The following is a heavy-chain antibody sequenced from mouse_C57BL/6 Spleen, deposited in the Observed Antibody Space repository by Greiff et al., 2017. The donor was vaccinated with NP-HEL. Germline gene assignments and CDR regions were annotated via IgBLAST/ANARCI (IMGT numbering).Heavy chain of an antibody. J-gene: IGHJ2*01. CDR1: GYAFSSSW. CDR2: IYPGDGDT. Sequence: VQLQQSGPELVKPGASVKISCKASGYAFSSSWMNWVKQRPGKGLEWIGRIYPGDGDTNYNGKFKGKATLTADKSSSTAYMQLSSLTSDDSAVYFCARSDYYGSDYWGQGTTLTVSS. V-gene: IGHV1-82*01. CDR3: ARSDYYGSDY. D-gene: IGHD1-1*01.